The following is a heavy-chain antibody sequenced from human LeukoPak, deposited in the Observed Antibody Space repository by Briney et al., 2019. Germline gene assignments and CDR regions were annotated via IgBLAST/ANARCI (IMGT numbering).Heavy chain of an antibody. Sequence: ASETLSLTCTVSGGSISSYYWSWIRQPPGKGLEWIGYIYYSGSTNYNPSLKSRVTISVDTSKNQFSLKLSSVTAADTAVYYCARVGRYEPFDYWGQGTLVTVSS. D-gene: IGHD3-16*01. V-gene: IGHV4-59*01. CDR1: GGSISSYY. CDR2: IYYSGST. CDR3: ARVGRYEPFDY. J-gene: IGHJ4*02.